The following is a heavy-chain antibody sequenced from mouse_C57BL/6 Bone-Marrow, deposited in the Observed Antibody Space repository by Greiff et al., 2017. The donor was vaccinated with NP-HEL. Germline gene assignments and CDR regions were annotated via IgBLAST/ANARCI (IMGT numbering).Heavy chain of an antibody. CDR2: IWGDGST. Sequence: VQVVESGPGLVAPSQCLSITCTVSGFSLTSYGVSWVRQPPGKGLEWLGVIWGDGSTNYHSALISRLSLLTDNSKSQVFLKLNSLQTGDTATDDCGKGGLLPCAYWGQGTLGTGSA. CDR3: GKGGLLPCAY. J-gene: IGHJ3*01. D-gene: IGHD2-3*01. V-gene: IGHV2-3*01. CDR1: GFSLTSYG.